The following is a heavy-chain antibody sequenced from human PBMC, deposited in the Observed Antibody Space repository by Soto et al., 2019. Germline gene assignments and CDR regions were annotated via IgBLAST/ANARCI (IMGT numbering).Heavy chain of an antibody. CDR3: ARRTPGGNSNFYYGMDV. J-gene: IGHJ6*02. V-gene: IGHV4-39*01. D-gene: IGHD4-4*01. CDR1: GSSISSNTYY. Sequence: QLQLQESGPGLVKPSETLSLTCTVSGSSISSNTYYWGWIRQPPGKGLEWIGSIYYTGRTYYNPALTSRVTISVDTSKNQFSLKVSSVTAADTAVYYCARRTPGGNSNFYYGMDVWGQGTTVTVSS. CDR2: IYYTGRT.